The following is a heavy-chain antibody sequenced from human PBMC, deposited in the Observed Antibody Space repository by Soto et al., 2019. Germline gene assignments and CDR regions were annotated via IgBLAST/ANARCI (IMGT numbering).Heavy chain of an antibody. D-gene: IGHD1-26*01. V-gene: IGHV4-30-4*01. J-gene: IGHJ4*02. Sequence: QVQLQESGPGLVEPSQTLSLTCIVSGGSISSGVYNWNWIRQLPGTGLEWMGHSYGGGKTYSTPSLKSLVTIPLDTSKNQFSLNLNSVTAADTAVYFCARGPSGDKVDYRGQGTLVTVSS. CDR2: SYGGGKT. CDR1: GGSISSGVYN. CDR3: ARGPSGDKVDY.